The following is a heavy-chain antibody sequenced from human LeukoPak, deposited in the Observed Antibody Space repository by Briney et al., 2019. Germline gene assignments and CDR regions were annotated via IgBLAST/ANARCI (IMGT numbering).Heavy chain of an antibody. J-gene: IGHJ4*02. D-gene: IGHD6-13*01. CDR1: GFTFSSYA. CDR2: ISYDGSNK. CDR3: ARDQGSSSWDEDDYFDY. Sequence: PGGSLRLSCAASGFTFSSYAMHWVRQAPGKGLEWVAVISYDGSNKYYADPVKGRFTISRDNSKNTLYLQMNSLRAEDTAVYYCARDQGSSSWDEDDYFDYWGQGTLVTVSS. V-gene: IGHV3-30-3*01.